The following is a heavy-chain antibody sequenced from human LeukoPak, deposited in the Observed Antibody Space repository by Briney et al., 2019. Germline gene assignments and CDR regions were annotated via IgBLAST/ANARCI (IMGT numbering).Heavy chain of an antibody. CDR2: ISWSSGDI. V-gene: IGHV3-9*01. J-gene: IGHJ4*02. D-gene: IGHD3-10*01. CDR1: GFTFGAYA. Sequence: GGFLRLSCAASGFTFGAYAMHWVRQAPGKGLEWVSGISWSSGDIGYADSVKGRFTISRDNAKNSLSLEMNSLRPEDTALYYCAKDRGGNHYFDYWGQGTLVTVSS. CDR3: AKDRGGNHYFDY.